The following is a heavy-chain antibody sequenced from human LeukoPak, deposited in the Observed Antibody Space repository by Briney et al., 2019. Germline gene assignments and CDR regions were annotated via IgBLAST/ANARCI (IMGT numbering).Heavy chain of an antibody. D-gene: IGHD4-23*01. J-gene: IGHJ3*02. V-gene: IGHV4-30-4*01. CDR1: GGSISSGDYY. CDR3: AREDGGNSPYKTDAFDI. CDR2: IYYSGST. Sequence: SETLSLTCTVSGGSISSGDYYWSWIRQPPGKGLEWIGYIYYSGSTYYNPSLESRVTISVDTSKNQFSLKLSSVTAADTAVYYCAREDGGNSPYKTDAFDIWGQGTMVTVSS.